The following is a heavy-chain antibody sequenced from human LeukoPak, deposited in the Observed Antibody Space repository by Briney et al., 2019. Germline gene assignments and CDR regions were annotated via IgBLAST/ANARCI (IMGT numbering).Heavy chain of an antibody. CDR1: GFTFSSYA. CDR3: ARPYFGYSSGWHDY. CDR2: ISYDGSNK. Sequence: PGGSLRLSCAASGFTFSSYAMHWVRQAPGKGLEWVAVISYDGSNKYYADSVKGRFTISRDNSKNTLYLQMNSLRAEDTAVYYCARPYFGYSSGWHDYWGQGTLVTVSS. J-gene: IGHJ4*02. V-gene: IGHV3-30-3*01. D-gene: IGHD6-19*01.